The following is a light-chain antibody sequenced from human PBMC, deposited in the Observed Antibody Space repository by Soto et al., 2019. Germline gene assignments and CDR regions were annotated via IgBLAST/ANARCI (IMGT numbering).Light chain of an antibody. V-gene: IGKV1-39*01. J-gene: IGKJ1*01. CDR1: QSIRSY. Sequence: DIQMTQSPSSLSASVGDRVTITCRASQSIRSYLNWYQQKPGKAPKLLIYAASSLQSGVPSRFSGSGSGTDFTLTISSLQPEDFATYYCQQSYSIPRTFGQGTQVEIK. CDR3: QQSYSIPRT. CDR2: AAS.